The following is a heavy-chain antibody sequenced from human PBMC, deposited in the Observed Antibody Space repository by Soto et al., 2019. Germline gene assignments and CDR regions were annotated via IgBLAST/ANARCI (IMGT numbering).Heavy chain of an antibody. CDR2: ISAYNGNT. CDR1: GYTFTSYG. Sequence: GASVKVSCKDSGYTFTSYGISWVRQAPGQGLEWMGWISAYNGNTNYAQKLQGRVTMTTDTSTSTAYMELRSLRSDDTAVYYCARGYCSGGSCYWFDPWGQGTLVTVSS. V-gene: IGHV1-18*01. D-gene: IGHD2-15*01. CDR3: ARGYCSGGSCYWFDP. J-gene: IGHJ5*02.